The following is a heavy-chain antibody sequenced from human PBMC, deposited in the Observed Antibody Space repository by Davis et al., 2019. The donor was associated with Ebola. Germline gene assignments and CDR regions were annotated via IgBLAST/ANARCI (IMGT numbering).Heavy chain of an antibody. CDR2: INSDGSST. V-gene: IGHV3-74*01. D-gene: IGHD6-19*01. CDR3: AREWSSGFTAFDI. J-gene: IGHJ3*02. CDR1: GFTFSSYW. Sequence: GESLKISCAASGFTFSSYWMHWVRQAPGKGLVWVSRINSDGSSTSYADSVKGRFTISRDNAKNTLYLQMNSLRAEDTAVYYCAREWSSGFTAFDIWGQGTMVTVSS.